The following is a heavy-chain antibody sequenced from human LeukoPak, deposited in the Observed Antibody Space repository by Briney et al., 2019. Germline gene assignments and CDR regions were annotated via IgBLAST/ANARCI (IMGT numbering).Heavy chain of an antibody. Sequence: GGSLRLSCAASGFTFSSYWMSWVRQAPGKGPEWVANIKKDGSEKYYVDAVKGRFTISRDNAKTSLYLQMNSLRAEDTAVYYCARDLSGVTGYTYGRGIDYWGQGTLVTVSS. CDR2: IKKDGSEK. D-gene: IGHD5-18*01. V-gene: IGHV3-7*01. CDR1: GFTFSSYW. J-gene: IGHJ4*02. CDR3: ARDLSGVTGYTYGRGIDY.